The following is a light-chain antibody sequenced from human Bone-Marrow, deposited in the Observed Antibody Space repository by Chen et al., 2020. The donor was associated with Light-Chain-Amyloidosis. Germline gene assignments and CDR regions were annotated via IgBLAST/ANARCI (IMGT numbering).Light chain of an antibody. J-gene: IGLJ3*02. CDR2: DVS. Sequence: QSALTQPRSVSGSPGQSITISCTGTSGDVGGYYFVSWYQQHPGKAPQLIIYDVSKRPPGVPYRFSGSKSGNTASLNVHGLQAEDEADYYCSSYAGSYTWVFGGGTKLTVL. V-gene: IGLV2-11*01. CDR1: SGDVGGYYF. CDR3: SSYAGSYTWV.